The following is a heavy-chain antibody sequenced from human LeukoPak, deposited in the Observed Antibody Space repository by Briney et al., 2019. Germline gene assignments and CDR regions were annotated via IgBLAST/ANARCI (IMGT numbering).Heavy chain of an antibody. V-gene: IGHV3-21*01. D-gene: IGHD2-2*01. CDR1: GFTFDDYG. Sequence: PGGSLRLSCAASGFTFDDYGMSWVRQGPGKGLEWVSSISGSSSYIYSADSVQGRFTISRDNAKNSLYLQMNSLRVEDTAVYYCARDQSVEVEPPGNGFDPWGQGTLVTVSS. J-gene: IGHJ5*02. CDR2: ISGSSSYI. CDR3: ARDQSVEVEPPGNGFDP.